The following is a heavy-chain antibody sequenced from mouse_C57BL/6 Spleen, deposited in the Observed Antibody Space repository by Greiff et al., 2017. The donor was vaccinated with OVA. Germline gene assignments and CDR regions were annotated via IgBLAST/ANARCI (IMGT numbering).Heavy chain of an antibody. CDR1: GYAFSSYW. CDR3: ARGGTDWYFDV. V-gene: IGHV1-80*01. CDR2: IYPGDGDT. Sequence: SGAELVKPGASVKISCKASGYAFSSYWMNWVKQRPGKGLEWIGQIYPGDGDTNYNGKFKGKATLTADKSSSTAYMQLSSLTSEDSAVYFCARGGTDWYFDVWGTGTTVTVSS. D-gene: IGHD3-3*01. J-gene: IGHJ1*03.